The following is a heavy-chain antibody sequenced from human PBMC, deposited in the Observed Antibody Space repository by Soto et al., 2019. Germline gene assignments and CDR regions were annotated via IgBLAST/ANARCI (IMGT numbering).Heavy chain of an antibody. J-gene: IGHJ4*02. V-gene: IGHV3-74*01. CDR2: INDDGSST. D-gene: IGHD1-1*01. Sequence: QPGGSLRPSWAASGFTFSMYWMHWGRQVPGKGPEWVSRINDDGSSTNYADSVKGRFTISRDNAKNTPYLQMNALRVEDTAVYYCTRGPRSTSTGTGAFWGQGTLVTVSS. CDR1: GFTFSMYW. CDR3: TRGPRSTSTGTGAF.